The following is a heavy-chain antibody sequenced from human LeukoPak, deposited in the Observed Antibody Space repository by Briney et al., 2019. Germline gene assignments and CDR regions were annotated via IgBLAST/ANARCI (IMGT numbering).Heavy chain of an antibody. CDR1: GFTFTSYA. Sequence: GGSLRLSCAASGFTFTSYAMSWVRQAPGKGLEWVSAISGSGGNTYYTDSVKGRFTISRDNSKNTLYLQMNSLRAGDTAVYYCANGRAAEFYRYWGQGTLVTVSS. CDR2: ISGSGGNT. D-gene: IGHD2-15*01. V-gene: IGHV3-23*01. J-gene: IGHJ4*02. CDR3: ANGRAAEFYRY.